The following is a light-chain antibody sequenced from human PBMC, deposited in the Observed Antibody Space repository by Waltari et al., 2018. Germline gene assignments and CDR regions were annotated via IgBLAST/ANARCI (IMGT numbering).Light chain of an antibody. Sequence: QSVLTQPPSVSASPGETVTIPCSGSSSNIGRNYVSWYQQAPGTAPQLLIHDNNTRPSGSPDRFSSSTSGTSATLGITGLQTGDEADYYCGTWDRTLTASHVIFGGGTRVTVL. CDR3: GTWDRTLTASHVI. CDR2: DNN. J-gene: IGLJ2*01. CDR1: SSNIGRNY. V-gene: IGLV1-51*01.